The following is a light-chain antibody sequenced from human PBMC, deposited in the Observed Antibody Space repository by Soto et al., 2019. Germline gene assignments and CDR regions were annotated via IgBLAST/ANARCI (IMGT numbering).Light chain of an antibody. CDR3: LQTYTSLTWT. CDR2: GAS. V-gene: IGKV3-11*01. J-gene: IGKJ1*01. Sequence: EIVVTQSPGTLSLSPGERATLSCGASQSVSSYLAWYQQKPGQAPRRLIFGASIRATGIPDRFSGSGSGTEFTLTISSLQPEDFATYYCLQTYTSLTWTFGQRTMVNIK. CDR1: QSVSSY.